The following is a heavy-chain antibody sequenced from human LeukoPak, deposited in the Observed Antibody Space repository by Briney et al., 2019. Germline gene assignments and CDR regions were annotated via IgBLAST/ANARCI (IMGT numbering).Heavy chain of an antibody. D-gene: IGHD2-15*01. CDR1: GYTFTSYS. J-gene: IGHJ6*02. CDR2: ISAYEGNT. V-gene: IGHV1-18*01. Sequence: ASVRVSCMDSGYTFTSYSISWVRQAPGQGLERMGRISAYEGNTNYAQKLQCRVNMTTDTFTSTGYSELKSLSADDTGVYYCARDTLGYWSGGSCYGMDVSGQGTTVTVSS. CDR3: ARDTLGYWSGGSCYGMDV.